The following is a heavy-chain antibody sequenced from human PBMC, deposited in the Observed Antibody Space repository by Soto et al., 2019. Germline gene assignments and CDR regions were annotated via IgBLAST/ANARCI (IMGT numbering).Heavy chain of an antibody. CDR1: GGTFSSYA. V-gene: IGHV1-69*13. Sequence: GASLKVSCKASGGTFSSYAISWVRQAPGQGLEWMGGIIPIFGTANYAQKIQGRVTITADESTSTAYMELSSLSFEDTAVYYCARDFWSGYSVADYYYGMDVWGQGTTVTVSS. CDR2: IIPIFGTA. J-gene: IGHJ6*02. D-gene: IGHD3-3*01. CDR3: ARDFWSGYSVADYYYGMDV.